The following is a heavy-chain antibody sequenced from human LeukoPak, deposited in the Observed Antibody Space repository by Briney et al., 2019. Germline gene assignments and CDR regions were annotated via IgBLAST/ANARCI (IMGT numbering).Heavy chain of an antibody. CDR3: ATDYYYDSPGLFDY. CDR1: GFTFSDYW. Sequence: GGSLRLSCAASGFTFSDYWMSWVRQTPGKGLEWVGRIKSKRDGGTTDYAAPVKGRFSISRDVSKSTLYLQMNSLRTEDTAVYYCATDYYYDSPGLFDYWGQGSLVTVSS. V-gene: IGHV3-15*01. D-gene: IGHD3-22*01. CDR2: IKSKRDGGTT. J-gene: IGHJ4*02.